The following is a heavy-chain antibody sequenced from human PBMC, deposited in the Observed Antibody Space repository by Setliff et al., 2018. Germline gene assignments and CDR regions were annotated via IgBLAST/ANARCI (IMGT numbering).Heavy chain of an antibody. CDR1: GFTFSTHS. J-gene: IGHJ3*02. V-gene: IGHV3-21*01. CDR2: ISRSSTCI. D-gene: IGHD6-13*01. Sequence: PGGSLRLSCAASGFTFSTHSMNWVRQAPGKGLEWVSSISRSSTCIYYADSMKGRFTISRDNAKNSLYLQMNSLRAEDTAVYYCASAGHSGSWFPFDAFHIWGQGTMVTVSS. CDR3: ASAGHSGSWFPFDAFHI.